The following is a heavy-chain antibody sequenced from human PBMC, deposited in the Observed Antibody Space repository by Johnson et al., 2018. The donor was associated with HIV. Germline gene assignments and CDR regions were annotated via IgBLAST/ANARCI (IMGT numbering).Heavy chain of an antibody. J-gene: IGHJ3*02. CDR3: AREVAQGPHDSFDI. CDR2: INWNGGST. V-gene: IGHV3-20*04. CDR1: GFTFDDYG. Sequence: VQLVESGGGLVQPGGSLRLSCAASGFTFDDYGMNWVRQAPGKGLEWVSGINWNGGSTGYADSVKGRFTISRDNAKNSLYLQMNSLRVEDTALYYCAREVAQGPHDSFDIWGQGTMFIVST. D-gene: IGHD3-22*01.